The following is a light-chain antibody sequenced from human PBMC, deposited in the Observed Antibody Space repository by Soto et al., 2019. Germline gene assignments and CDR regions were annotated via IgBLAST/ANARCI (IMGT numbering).Light chain of an antibody. CDR1: SSNIGSNT. CDR3: AAWDDSLNGYVV. V-gene: IGLV1-44*01. Sequence: QLVLTQPPSASGTPGQRVTISCSGSSSNIGSNTGNWYQQLPGTAPKLLIYSNDQRPSGVPDRFSGSKSGTSASLAISGLQSEDEADYYCAAWDDSLNGYVVFGGGTKLTVL. J-gene: IGLJ2*01. CDR2: SND.